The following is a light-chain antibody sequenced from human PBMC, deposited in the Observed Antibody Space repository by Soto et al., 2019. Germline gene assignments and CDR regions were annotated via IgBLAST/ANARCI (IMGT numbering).Light chain of an antibody. CDR1: QTVNNNY. CDR2: GAS. V-gene: IGKV3-20*01. Sequence: EIVLTQSPGTLSLSPGERATLSCRASQTVNNNYLTWYQQKPGQAPRLLVSGASSRATGIPDRFSGSGSGTDFTLIISRLEPEDCAVYYCQQYATSPAVTFGGGTKVEIK. J-gene: IGKJ4*01. CDR3: QQYATSPAVT.